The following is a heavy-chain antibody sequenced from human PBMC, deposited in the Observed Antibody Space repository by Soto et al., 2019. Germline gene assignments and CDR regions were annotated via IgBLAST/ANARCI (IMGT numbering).Heavy chain of an antibody. CDR2: INHSGST. D-gene: IGHD2-8*02. V-gene: IGHV4-34*01. J-gene: IGHJ4*02. Sequence: SETLSLTCAVYGGNFSGYSWTWIRQPPGTGLEWIGEINHSGSTNYNPSLKSRVTISVDTSKNQFSLKLTSVTAADTAVYYCARDKITGLFDYWGQGTLVTVSS. CDR1: GGNFSGYS. CDR3: ARDKITGLFDY.